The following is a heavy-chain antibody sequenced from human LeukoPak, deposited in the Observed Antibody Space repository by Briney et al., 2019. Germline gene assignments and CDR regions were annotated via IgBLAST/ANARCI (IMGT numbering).Heavy chain of an antibody. CDR2: INPSGGST. CDR1: GYTFTSYY. D-gene: IGHD3-22*01. J-gene: IGHJ4*02. Sequence: ASVKVSCKASGYTFTSYYMHWVRQAPGQGLEWMGIINPSGGSTSYAQKFQGRVTMTRDTSTSTVYMELSSLRSEDTAVYYCARDHYYDSSGYYGRDYWGQGTLVTVSS. V-gene: IGHV1-46*01. CDR3: ARDHYYDSSGYYGRDY.